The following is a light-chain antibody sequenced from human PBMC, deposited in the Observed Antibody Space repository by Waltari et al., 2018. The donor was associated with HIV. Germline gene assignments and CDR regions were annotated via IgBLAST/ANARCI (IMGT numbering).Light chain of an antibody. Sequence: QSVLTQPPSVSAAPGHRVTLSCSGSRSNICDTYVSSVQQVPGTAPQLLMYEANQRPSEVPDRYTGSRSDTSATLDIVGLQSGDEGTYYCQSWDSRLGAGVFGGGTMLTVL. J-gene: IGLJ2*01. CDR3: QSWDSRLGAGV. V-gene: IGLV1-51*01. CDR2: EAN. CDR1: RSNICDTY.